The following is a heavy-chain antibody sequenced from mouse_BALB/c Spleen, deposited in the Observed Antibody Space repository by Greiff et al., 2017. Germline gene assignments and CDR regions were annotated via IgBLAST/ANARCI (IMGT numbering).Heavy chain of an antibody. D-gene: IGHD1-2*01. V-gene: IGHV2-9*02. Sequence: VKLQESGPGLVAPSQSLSITCTVSGFSLTSYGVHWVRQPPGKGLEWLGVIWAGGSTNYNSALMSRLSISKDNSKSQVFLKMNSLQTDDTAMYYCARENGGDAMDYWGQGTSVTVSS. J-gene: IGHJ4*01. CDR1: GFSLTSYG. CDR2: IWAGGST. CDR3: ARENGGDAMDY.